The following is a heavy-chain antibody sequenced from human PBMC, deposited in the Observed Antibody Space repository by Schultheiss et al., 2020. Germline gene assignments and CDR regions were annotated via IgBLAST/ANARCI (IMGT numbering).Heavy chain of an antibody. CDR3: ARDRGRAARPRSYGMDV. V-gene: IGHV3-48*01. J-gene: IGHJ6*02. Sequence: GGSLRLSCAASGFTFRSYSMNWVRQAPGKGLEWVSYISSSSSTIYYADSVKGRFTISRDNAKNSLYLQMNSLRAEDTAVYYCARDRGRAARPRSYGMDVWGQGTTVTVSS. CDR1: GFTFRSYS. CDR2: ISSSSSTI. D-gene: IGHD6-6*01.